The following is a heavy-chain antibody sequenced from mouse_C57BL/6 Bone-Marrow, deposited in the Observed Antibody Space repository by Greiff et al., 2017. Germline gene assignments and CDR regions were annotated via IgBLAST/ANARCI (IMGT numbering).Heavy chain of an antibody. Sequence: EVKVVESGGDLVKPGGSLKLSCAASGFTFSSYGMSWVRQTPDKRLEWVATISSGGSYNYYPDSVKGRFTISRDNAKNTLYLQMSSLKSEDTAMYYCARGGLRAAWFAYWGQGTLVTVSA. V-gene: IGHV5-6*01. CDR3: ARGGLRAAWFAY. D-gene: IGHD1-1*01. CDR1: GFTFSSYG. CDR2: ISSGGSYN. J-gene: IGHJ3*01.